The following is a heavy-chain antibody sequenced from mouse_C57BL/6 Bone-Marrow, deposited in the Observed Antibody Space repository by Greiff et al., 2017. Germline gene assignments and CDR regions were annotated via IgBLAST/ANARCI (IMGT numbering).Heavy chain of an antibody. CDR1: GYTFTSYW. V-gene: IGHV1-64*01. J-gene: IGHJ3*01. Sequence: QVQLQQPGAELVKPGASVKLSCKASGYTFTSYWMHWVKQRPGQGLEWIGMIHPNSGSTNYNEKFKSKATLTVDKSSSTAYMQLSSLTSADSAVYYCARSSYRSFSYWGQGTLVTVSA. CDR2: IHPNSGST. CDR3: ARSSYRSFSY. D-gene: IGHD2-14*01.